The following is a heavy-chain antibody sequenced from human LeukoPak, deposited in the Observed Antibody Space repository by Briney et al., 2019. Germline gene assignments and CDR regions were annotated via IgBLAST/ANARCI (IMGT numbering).Heavy chain of an antibody. D-gene: IGHD2-15*01. J-gene: IGHJ5*02. CDR2: ISSSSGTI. CDR1: GFTFSSNS. Sequence: GGSMRLSCAASGFTFSSNSMNWVRQAPGKGLEWVSYISSSSGTIYYADSVKGRFTISRDNAKNSLYLQMNSLRAEDTAVYYCARELGYCCGGSCYNIRFDPWGQGTLVTVSS. CDR3: ARELGYCCGGSCYNIRFDP. V-gene: IGHV3-48*01.